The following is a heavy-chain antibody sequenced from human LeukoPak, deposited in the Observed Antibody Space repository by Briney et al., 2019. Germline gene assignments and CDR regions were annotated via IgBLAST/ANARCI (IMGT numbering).Heavy chain of an antibody. Sequence: GGSLRLSCAASGFTFSSYGMHWVRQAPGKGLEWVSAISGSGGSTYYADSVKGRFTISRDNSKNTLYLQMNSLRAEDTAVYYCAKGAYGSGTMGNWFDPWGQGTLVTVSS. D-gene: IGHD3-10*01. J-gene: IGHJ5*02. CDR2: ISGSGGST. CDR1: GFTFSSYG. V-gene: IGHV3-23*01. CDR3: AKGAYGSGTMGNWFDP.